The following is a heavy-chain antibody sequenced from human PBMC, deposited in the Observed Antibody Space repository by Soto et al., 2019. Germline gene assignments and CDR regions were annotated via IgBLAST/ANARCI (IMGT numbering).Heavy chain of an antibody. D-gene: IGHD3-16*01. CDR1: GFSLSTSGVG. V-gene: IGHV2-5*02. Sequence: QITLKESGPALVKPTQTLTLTCTFSGFSLSTSGVGVGWIRQPPGEALEWLALIYWDDYKHFSPSLESRLTIPKDPPKNQVVLKMTNMDPVDPPKYSCVQKGGGDRILDYWGQGTLVTVSS. CDR3: VQKGGGDRILDY. J-gene: IGHJ4*02. CDR2: IYWDDYK.